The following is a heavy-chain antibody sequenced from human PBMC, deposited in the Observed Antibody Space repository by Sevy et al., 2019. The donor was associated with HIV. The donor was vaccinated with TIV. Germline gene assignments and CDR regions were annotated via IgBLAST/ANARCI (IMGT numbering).Heavy chain of an antibody. CDR2: IKKDGSKK. CDR3: ARDCSSTSCLWGLDV. J-gene: IGHJ6*02. Sequence: GGSLRLSCAASGFTFSNYWMSWVRQAPGKGLEWVANIKKDGSKKYYVDSVKGRFTISRDNAKNSLFLQMNSLRAEDTALYYCARDCSSTSCLWGLDVWGQGTTVTVSS. CDR1: GFTFSNYW. V-gene: IGHV3-7*03. D-gene: IGHD2-2*01.